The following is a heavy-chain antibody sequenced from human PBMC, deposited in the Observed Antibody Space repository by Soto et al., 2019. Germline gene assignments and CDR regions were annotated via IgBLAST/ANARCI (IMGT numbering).Heavy chain of an antibody. CDR3: ATVKGKGWRDSSGYNPQKYYFDY. CDR2: FDPEDGET. Sequence: GASVKVSCKVSGYTLTELSMHWVRQAPGKGLEWMGGFDPEDGETIYAQKFQGRVTMTEDTSTDTAYMELSSLRSEDTAVYYCATVKGKGWRDSSGYNPQKYYFDYWGQGTLVTVSS. J-gene: IGHJ4*02. CDR1: GYTLTELS. V-gene: IGHV1-24*01. D-gene: IGHD3-22*01.